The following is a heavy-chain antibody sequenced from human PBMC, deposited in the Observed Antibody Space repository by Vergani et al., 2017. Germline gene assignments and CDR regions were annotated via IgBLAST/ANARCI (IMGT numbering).Heavy chain of an antibody. CDR1: GFTFSSYS. CDR3: ARDHVVVREVIGFGMAV. Sequence: EVQLVESGGGLVKPGGSLRLSCAASGFTFSSYSMHWVRQAPGKGLECVSSISSSSSYIYYADSVKGRFTISRDNAKNSLYLQMNSRRAEDTAVYYCARDHVVVREVIGFGMAVWGQGTTVTVSS. CDR2: ISSSSSYI. V-gene: IGHV3-21*01. D-gene: IGHD3-10*01. J-gene: IGHJ6*02.